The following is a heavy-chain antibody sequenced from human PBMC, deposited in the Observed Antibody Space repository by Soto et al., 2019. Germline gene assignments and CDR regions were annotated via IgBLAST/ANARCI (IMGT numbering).Heavy chain of an antibody. CDR2: IIPIFGTA. CDR1: GGTFSSYA. J-gene: IGHJ6*02. CDR3: AREYYYDSSGYYGPSYYYYYGMDV. V-gene: IGHV1-69*13. D-gene: IGHD3-22*01. Sequence: ASVKVSCKASGGTFSSYAISWVRQAPGQGLEWMGGIIPIFGTANYAQKFQGRVTITADESTSTAYMELSSLKSEDTAVYYCAREYYYDSSGYYGPSYYYYYGMDVWGQGTTVTVSS.